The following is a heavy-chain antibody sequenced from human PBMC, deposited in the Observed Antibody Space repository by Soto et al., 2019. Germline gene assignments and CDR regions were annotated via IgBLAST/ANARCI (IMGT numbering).Heavy chain of an antibody. CDR2: MQPSSGRT. V-gene: IGHV1-8*01. J-gene: IGHJ4*02. CDR1: GYSFTSID. Sequence: QVQLVQSGAEVREHGASVKVSCKASGYSFTSIDINWVRQTTGQGLEWMGWMQPSSGRTGYAQKFQGRVTMTRDTSINTAYMELSSLTSDDTAFYYCARGVTAGVDYWGQGPLVTVSS. D-gene: IGHD1-26*01. CDR3: ARGVTAGVDY.